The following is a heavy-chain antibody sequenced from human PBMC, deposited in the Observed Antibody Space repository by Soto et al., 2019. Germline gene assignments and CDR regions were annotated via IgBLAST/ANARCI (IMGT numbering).Heavy chain of an antibody. CDR1: GLSFNIYW. CDR3: AGGMAGLDV. CDR2: INSDGSHT. V-gene: IGHV3-74*01. Sequence: EVQLVESGGGLVQPGGSLRLSCAASGLSFNIYWMHWVRQVPGKGLVWLARINSDGSHTIYVDSVKGRFTISRDNAKNTVFLQMDSLRDEDTGVYYCAGGMAGLDVWGQGTTVTVS. J-gene: IGHJ6*02.